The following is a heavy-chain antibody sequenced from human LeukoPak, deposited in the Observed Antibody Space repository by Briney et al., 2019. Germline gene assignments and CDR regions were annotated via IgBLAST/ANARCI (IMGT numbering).Heavy chain of an antibody. V-gene: IGHV4-4*07. Sequence: PSETLSLTCTVSGGSISSYYWSWIRQPAGKGLEWIGRIYTSGSTNHNPSLKSRVTMSVDTSKNQFSLKLSSVTAADTAVYYCAREELLWFGEPKPYYWGQGTLVTVSS. CDR3: AREELLWFGEPKPYY. J-gene: IGHJ4*02. CDR1: GGSISSYY. CDR2: IYTSGST. D-gene: IGHD3-10*01.